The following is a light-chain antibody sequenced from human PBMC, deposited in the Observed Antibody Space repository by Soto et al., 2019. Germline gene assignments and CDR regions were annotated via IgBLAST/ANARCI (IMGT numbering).Light chain of an antibody. J-gene: IGKJ5*01. Sequence: EMVLTQSPATLSLSPGERATLSCGASQSVSSYLAWYQQKPGQAPRLVIYDASNRASGIPAGFSGSGSGTDFTLTISSLEPEEFAGYYCQQRSNWPPLTFGQGTRLEIK. V-gene: IGKV3-11*01. CDR2: DAS. CDR1: QSVSSY. CDR3: QQRSNWPPLT.